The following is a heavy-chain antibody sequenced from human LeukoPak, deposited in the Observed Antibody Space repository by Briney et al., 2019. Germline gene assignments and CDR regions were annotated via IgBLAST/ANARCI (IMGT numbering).Heavy chain of an antibody. CDR1: GGSISSYY. CDR3: ARLFYEGSLAGTDNWFDP. J-gene: IGHJ5*02. Sequence: TSETLSLTCTVSGGSISSYYWSWIRQPPGKGLEWIGYIYYSGSTNYNPSLKSRVTISVDTSKNQFSLKLSSVTAADTAVYYCARLFYEGSLAGTDNWFDPWGQGTLVTVSS. D-gene: IGHD6-19*01. CDR2: IYYSGST. V-gene: IGHV4-59*08.